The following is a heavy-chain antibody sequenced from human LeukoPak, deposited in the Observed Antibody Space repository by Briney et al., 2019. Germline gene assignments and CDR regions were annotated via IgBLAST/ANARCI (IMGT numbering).Heavy chain of an antibody. CDR1: GFTFSSYA. Sequence: PGGSLRLSCAASGFTFSSYAMSWVRQAPGKGLEWVSAISGSGGSTYYADSVKGRFTISRDNSKNTLYLQMNSLRAEETAVYYCAREIIVVVPAALRGTFDYWGQGTLVTVSS. CDR2: ISGSGGST. D-gene: IGHD2-2*01. V-gene: IGHV3-23*01. J-gene: IGHJ4*02. CDR3: AREIIVVVPAALRGTFDY.